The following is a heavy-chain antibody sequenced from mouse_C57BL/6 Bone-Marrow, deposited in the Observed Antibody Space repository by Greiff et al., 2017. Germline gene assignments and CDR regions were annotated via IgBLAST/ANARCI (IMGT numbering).Heavy chain of an antibody. CDR1: GYTFTDYY. CDR2: INPYNGGT. Sequence: EVQLQQSGPVLVKPGASVKMSCKASGYTFTDYYMNWVKQSHGKSLEWIGVINPYNGGTSYNQKFKGKATLTVDKSSSTAYMELNSLTSEDSAVYYFAREGNSWFAYWGQGTLVTVSA. CDR3: AREGNSWFAY. D-gene: IGHD2-1*01. V-gene: IGHV1-19*01. J-gene: IGHJ3*01.